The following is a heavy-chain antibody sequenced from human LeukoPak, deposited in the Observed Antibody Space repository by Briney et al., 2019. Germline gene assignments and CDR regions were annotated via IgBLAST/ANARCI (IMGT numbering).Heavy chain of an antibody. J-gene: IGHJ4*02. CDR1: GGSISSYY. D-gene: IGHD4-17*01. Sequence: SETLSLTCTVSGGSISSYYWSWIRQPAGKGLEWIGRIYTSGSTNYNPSLRSRVTMSVDTSKNQFSLKLSSVTAADTAVYYCARERDYGGYFDYWGQGTLVTVSS. CDR3: ARERDYGGYFDY. V-gene: IGHV4-4*07. CDR2: IYTSGST.